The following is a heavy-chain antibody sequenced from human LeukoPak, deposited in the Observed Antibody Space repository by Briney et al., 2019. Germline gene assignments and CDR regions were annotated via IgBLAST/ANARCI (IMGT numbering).Heavy chain of an antibody. CDR2: ISGSGAYT. J-gene: IGHJ6*03. CDR3: AKGTLTAGLYYYYYMDV. Sequence: GGSLRLSCVGDGFRFDDHAMSWVRQAPGKGLEWVSAISGSGAYTYYADSVKGRFTISRDNSKNTLYLQMNSLRAEDTAVYFCAKGTLTAGLYYYYYMDVWGIGTTVTVSS. CDR1: GFRFDDHA. D-gene: IGHD6-13*01. V-gene: IGHV3-23*01.